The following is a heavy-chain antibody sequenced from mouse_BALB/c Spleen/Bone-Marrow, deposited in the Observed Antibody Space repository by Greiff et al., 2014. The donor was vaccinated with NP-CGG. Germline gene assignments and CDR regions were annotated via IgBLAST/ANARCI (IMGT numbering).Heavy chain of an antibody. CDR3: ARSRDYYDNNSFAY. CDR1: GYVFTDFL. CDR2: INPGSGGT. V-gene: IGHV1-54*03. D-gene: IGHD1-1*01. J-gene: IGHJ3*01. Sequence: VQLVESGAELVRPGTSLKVSCQASGYVFTDFLLEWVKQRPGQGLEWVGVINPGSGGTNYNEKFKDKATLTADRSSSTAYMQLSSLTSDDSAVYFCARSRDYYDNNSFAYWGQGTLVTVPA.